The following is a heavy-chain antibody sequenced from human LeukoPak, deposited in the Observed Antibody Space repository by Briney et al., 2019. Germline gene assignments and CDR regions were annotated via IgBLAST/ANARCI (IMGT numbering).Heavy chain of an antibody. CDR2: INPDGSVK. J-gene: IGHJ4*02. CDR3: AKLLGTATRYDY. D-gene: IGHD1-1*01. V-gene: IGHV3-7*01. Sequence: GGSLRLSCAASGFTFSSNWMSWVRQAPGKGLEWVGSINPDGSVKHHVDSVKGRFTISRDNAKNSPFLQMDTLRAEDTAVYYCAKLLGTATRYDYWGQGTLVIVSS. CDR1: GFTFSSNW.